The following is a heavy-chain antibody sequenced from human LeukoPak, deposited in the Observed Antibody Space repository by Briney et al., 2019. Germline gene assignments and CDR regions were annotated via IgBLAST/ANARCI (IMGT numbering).Heavy chain of an antibody. Sequence: PSETLSLTCAVSGGSISSGGYSWSWIRQPPGKGLEWIGYIYHSGSTYYNPSLKSRVTISVDRSKNQFSLKLSSVTAADTAVYYCAGTPTVTPVYVDYWGQGTLVTVSS. V-gene: IGHV4-30-2*01. J-gene: IGHJ4*02. D-gene: IGHD4-17*01. CDR2: IYHSGST. CDR3: AGTPTVTPVYVDY. CDR1: GGSISSGGYS.